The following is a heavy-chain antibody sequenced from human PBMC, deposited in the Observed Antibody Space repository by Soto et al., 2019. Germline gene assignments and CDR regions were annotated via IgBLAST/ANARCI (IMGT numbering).Heavy chain of an antibody. J-gene: IGHJ4*02. D-gene: IGHD1-1*01. CDR2: ISAHNGNT. CDR3: ARGRYGDY. V-gene: IGHV1-18*01. CDR1: GYTFTSYG. Sequence: QVHLVQSGAEVKKPGASVKVSGKGSGYTFTSYGITWVRQAPGQGLEWMGWISAHNGNTDYAQKLQGRVTVTRDTSTSTAYMERRRLRSDDTAVYYCARGRYGDYWGQGALVTVSS.